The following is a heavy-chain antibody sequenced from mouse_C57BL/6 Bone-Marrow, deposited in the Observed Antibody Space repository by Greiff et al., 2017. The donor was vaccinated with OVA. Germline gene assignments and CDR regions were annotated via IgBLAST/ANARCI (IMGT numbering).Heavy chain of an antibody. J-gene: IGHJ2*01. V-gene: IGHV1-78*01. CDR2: IYPRDGST. D-gene: IGHD2-3*01. CDR3: ARRYDGYPTLYYFDY. Sequence: QVQLQQSDAELVKPGASVKISCKVSGYTFTDHTIHWMKQRPEQGLEWIGYIYPRDGSTKYNEKFKGKATLTADKSSSTAYMQLNSLTSEDSAVYCCARRYDGYPTLYYFDYWGQGTTLTVSS. CDR1: GYTFTDHT.